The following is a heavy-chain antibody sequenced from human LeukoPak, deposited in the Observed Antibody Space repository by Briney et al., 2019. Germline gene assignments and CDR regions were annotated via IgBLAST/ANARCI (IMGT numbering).Heavy chain of an antibody. V-gene: IGHV4-59*08. CDR3: ARQPGGTAAFDI. CDR2: ISYTGGET. Sequence: PSETLSLTCTVSGGFINSYYWSWIRQPPGKGLEWIGYISYTGGETNYNPSLKSRLTISVDTSKNQFSLMLTSVTAADTAVYYCARQPGGTAAFDIWAQGTMVTVSS. D-gene: IGHD1-14*01. CDR1: GGFINSYY. J-gene: IGHJ3*02.